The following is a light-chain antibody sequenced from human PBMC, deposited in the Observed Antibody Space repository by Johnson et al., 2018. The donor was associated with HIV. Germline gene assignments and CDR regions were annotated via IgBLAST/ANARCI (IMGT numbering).Light chain of an antibody. CDR3: ETWGSSLTGV. J-gene: IGLJ1*01. CDR2: ENN. V-gene: IGLV1-51*02. Sequence: QSVLTQPPSVSAAPGQKVTISCSGSSSNIGNNYVSWYQQLPGTAPKLLIYENNKRPSGIPDRFSGSKSGTSATLAITGLQTGDEADYYCETWGSSLTGVFGTGTKVTVL. CDR1: SSNIGNNY.